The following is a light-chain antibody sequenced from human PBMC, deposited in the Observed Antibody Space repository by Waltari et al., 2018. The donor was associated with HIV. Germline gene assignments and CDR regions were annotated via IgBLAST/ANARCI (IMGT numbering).Light chain of an antibody. CDR3: AAWDDSLSGWV. CDR1: SSNIGDNY. Sequence: QSALTQPPSTSGTPGQTVTIPCSGSSSNIGDNYVSWYQQLPGTAPKILIYSNSQRPSGVLDRCSGSKSGTSASLAINDLRSEYVAEYHCAAWDDSLSGWVFGGGTNLTVL. J-gene: IGLJ3*02. CDR2: SNS. V-gene: IGLV1-47*02.